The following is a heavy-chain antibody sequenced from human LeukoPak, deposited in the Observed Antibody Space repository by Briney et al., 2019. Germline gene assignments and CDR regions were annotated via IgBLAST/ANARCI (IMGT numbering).Heavy chain of an antibody. CDR1: GGSFSGYY. Sequence: SETLSLTCAVYGGSFSGYYWNWIRQPPGKGLEWIGEINHSGSTNYNPSLKSRVTISVDTSKNQFSLKLSSVTAADTAVYYCARGLRVWPLDYWGQGTLVTVSS. D-gene: IGHD2-21*01. V-gene: IGHV4-34*01. CDR2: INHSGST. CDR3: ARGLRVWPLDY. J-gene: IGHJ4*02.